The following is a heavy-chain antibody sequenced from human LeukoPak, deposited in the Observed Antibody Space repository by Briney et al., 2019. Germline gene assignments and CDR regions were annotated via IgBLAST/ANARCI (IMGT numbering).Heavy chain of an antibody. CDR3: ARVSHSSGWYGPFDY. CDR1: GFTFSSYS. CDR2: ISSSSSYI. D-gene: IGHD6-19*01. V-gene: IGHV3-21*01. Sequence: PGGSLRLSCAASGFTFSSYSMNWVRQAPGKGLEWVSSISSSSSYIYYADSVKGRFTISRDNAKNSLYLQMNSLRAEDTAAYYCARVSHSSGWYGPFDYWGQGTLVTVSS. J-gene: IGHJ4*02.